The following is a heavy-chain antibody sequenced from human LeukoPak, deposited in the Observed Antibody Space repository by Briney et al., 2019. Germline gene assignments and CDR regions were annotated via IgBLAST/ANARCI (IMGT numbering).Heavy chain of an antibody. V-gene: IGHV1-8*03. CDR3: ARGVDSSWFDP. Sequence: ASVKVSCKASGYTFTSYDINWVRQATGQGLEWMGWMNPNSGNTGHAQKFQGRVTITRNTSISTAYMELSSLRSEDTAVYYCARGVDSSWFDPWGQGTLVTVSS. J-gene: IGHJ5*02. CDR1: GYTFTSYD. D-gene: IGHD6-19*01. CDR2: MNPNSGNT.